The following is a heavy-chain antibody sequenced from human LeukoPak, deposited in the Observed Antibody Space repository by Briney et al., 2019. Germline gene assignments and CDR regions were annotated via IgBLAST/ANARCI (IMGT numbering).Heavy chain of an antibody. Sequence: ASVKVSCKVSGYTLTELSMHWVRQAPGKGLEWMGGFDPEDGETIYAQKFQGRVAMTEDTSTDTAYMELSSLRSEDTAVYYCATVTDILTGYHNWGQGTLVTVSS. CDR1: GYTLTELS. CDR3: ATVTDILTGYHN. J-gene: IGHJ4*02. CDR2: FDPEDGET. D-gene: IGHD3-9*01. V-gene: IGHV1-24*01.